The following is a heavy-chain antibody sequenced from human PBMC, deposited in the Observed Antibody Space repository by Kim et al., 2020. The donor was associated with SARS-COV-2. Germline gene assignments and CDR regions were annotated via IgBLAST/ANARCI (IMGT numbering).Heavy chain of an antibody. Sequence: YAASVKGRFTISRDNAKNSLYLQMNSLRAEDTAVYYCASNWGPMVNYFDYWGQGTLVTVSS. J-gene: IGHJ4*02. D-gene: IGHD5-18*01. V-gene: IGHV3-21*01. CDR3: ASNWGPMVNYFDY.